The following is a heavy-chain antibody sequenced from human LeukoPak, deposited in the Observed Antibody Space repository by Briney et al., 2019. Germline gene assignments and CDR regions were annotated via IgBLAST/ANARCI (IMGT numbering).Heavy chain of an antibody. V-gene: IGHV5-10-1*01. CDR3: AGHNIVVVPAARPTDY. CDR2: IDPSDSYT. D-gene: IGHD2-2*01. CDR1: GYSFTSYW. J-gene: IGHJ4*02. Sequence: GESLRISCKGSGYSFTSYWISWVRQMPGKGLEWMGRIDPSDSYTNYSPSFQGHVTISADESISTAYLQWSSLKASDTAMYYCAGHNIVVVPAARPTDYWGQGTLVTVSS.